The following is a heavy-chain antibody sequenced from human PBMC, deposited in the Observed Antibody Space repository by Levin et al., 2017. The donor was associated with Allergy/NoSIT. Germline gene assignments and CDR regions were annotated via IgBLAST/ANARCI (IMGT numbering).Heavy chain of an antibody. J-gene: IGHJ6*02. CDR3: ARDQGGYDYYYYGMDV. CDR2: ARNKDHSYTT. Sequence: GESLKISCAASGFTFSDYYMDWVRQAPGKGLEWVGRARNKDHSYTTEYAASVKGRFTISRDNSKNSLYLQMNSLKTEDTAVYYCARDQGGYDYYYYGMDVWGQGTTVTVSS. D-gene: IGHD5-12*01. CDR1: GFTFSDYY. V-gene: IGHV3-72*01.